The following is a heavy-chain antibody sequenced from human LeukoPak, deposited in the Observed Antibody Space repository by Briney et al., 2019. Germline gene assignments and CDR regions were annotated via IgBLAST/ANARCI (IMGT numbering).Heavy chain of an antibody. J-gene: IGHJ4*02. Sequence: GRSLRLSCAASGFTFSSYAMHWVRQAPGKGLEWVAIISYDGTNKNYTDSVKGRFAISRDNFKNTLYLQMNSLRVEDTAVYYCAREGAVAVFHFWGQGTLVTISS. CDR2: ISYDGTNK. CDR1: GFTFSSYA. V-gene: IGHV3-30*09. CDR3: AREGAVAVFHF. D-gene: IGHD6-19*01.